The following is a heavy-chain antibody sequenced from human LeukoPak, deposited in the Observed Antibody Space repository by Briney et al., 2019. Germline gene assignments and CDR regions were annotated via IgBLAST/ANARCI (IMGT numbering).Heavy chain of an antibody. J-gene: IGHJ6*02. Sequence: ASVKVSCKASGYTFTSYDINWVRQATGQGLEWMGWMTPNSGNTGYAQKFQGRVTMTRNTSISTAYMELSSLRSEDTAVYYCARGAAGTSGDYYYYYGMDVWGQGTTVTVSS. CDR1: GYTFTSYD. CDR3: ARGAAGTSGDYYYYYGMDV. D-gene: IGHD1-14*01. CDR2: MTPNSGNT. V-gene: IGHV1-8*01.